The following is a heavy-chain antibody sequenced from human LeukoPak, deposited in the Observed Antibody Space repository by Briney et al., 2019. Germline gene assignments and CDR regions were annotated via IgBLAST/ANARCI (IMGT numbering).Heavy chain of an antibody. CDR1: RGSISSYY. V-gene: IGHV4-59*01. CDR3: ARDGTLGPGAFDI. CDR2: ISYSGST. J-gene: IGHJ3*02. Sequence: SETLSLTCTVSRGSISSYYWSWIRQPPGKGLEWIGYISYSGSTNYNPSLKSRVTASVDTSKNQFSLRLSSVTAADTAVYYCARDGTLGPGAFDIWGQGTMVTVSS. D-gene: IGHD1-26*01.